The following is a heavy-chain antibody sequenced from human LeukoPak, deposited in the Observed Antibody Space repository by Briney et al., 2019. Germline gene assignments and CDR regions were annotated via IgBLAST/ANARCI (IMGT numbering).Heavy chain of an antibody. V-gene: IGHV3-30*18. CDR1: GFIFTNYF. J-gene: IGHJ5*02. CDR3: AKDRPYYDSSGYYYAALYES. Sequence: PGGSLRLSCAASGFIFTNYFMSWVRQAPGKGLEWVAVISYDGSNKYYADSVKGRFTISRDNSKNTLYLQMNSLRAEDTAVYYCAKDRPYYDSSGYYYAALYESWGQGTLVTVSS. CDR2: ISYDGSNK. D-gene: IGHD3-22*01.